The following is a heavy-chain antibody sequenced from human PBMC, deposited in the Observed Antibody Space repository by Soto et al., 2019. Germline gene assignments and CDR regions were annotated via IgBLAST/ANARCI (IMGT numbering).Heavy chain of an antibody. CDR1: GGSISSSNW. J-gene: IGHJ4*02. D-gene: IGHD6-19*01. Sequence: QVQLQESGPGLVKPSGTLSLTCAVSGGSISSSNWWSWVRQPPGKGLEWIGEIYHSGSTNYNPSLKSRVPIAVYXSKNQFSLKLSSVTAADTAVYYCARVAVAGTRVDYWGQGTLVTVSS. V-gene: IGHV4-4*02. CDR2: IYHSGST. CDR3: ARVAVAGTRVDY.